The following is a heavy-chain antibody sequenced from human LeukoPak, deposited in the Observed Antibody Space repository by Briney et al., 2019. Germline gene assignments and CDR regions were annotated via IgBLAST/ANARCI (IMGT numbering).Heavy chain of an antibody. CDR2: ISSSSSYM. CDR3: VRVVPETATLDY. V-gene: IGHV3-21*01. CDR1: GFVFNIYT. J-gene: IGHJ4*02. Sequence: GGSLRLSCSASGFVFNIYTMYWVRQAPGKGLQWLASISSSSSYMFYADSVEGRFTISRDNAKKSLYLQMNSLRSEDTALYYCVRVVPETATLDYWGQGALVTVSS. D-gene: IGHD2-21*02.